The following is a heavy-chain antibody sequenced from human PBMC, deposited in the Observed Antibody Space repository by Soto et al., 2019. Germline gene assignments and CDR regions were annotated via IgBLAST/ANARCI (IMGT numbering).Heavy chain of an antibody. D-gene: IGHD6-6*01. V-gene: IGHV4-30-4*01. CDR3: ARSIYSTSSFFDS. Sequence: SETLSLTCTVSGDSISTADYYWNWIRQPPGKGLEWIGYIYYSGNTYYIPSLKSRVTISVDTSKNQISLKLNSVTAADTAVYYCARSIYSTSSFFDSWGQGTLVTVSS. J-gene: IGHJ4*02. CDR1: GDSISTADYY. CDR2: IYYSGNT.